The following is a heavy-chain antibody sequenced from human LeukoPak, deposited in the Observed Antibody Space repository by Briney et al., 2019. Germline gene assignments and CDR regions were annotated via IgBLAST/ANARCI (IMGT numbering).Heavy chain of an antibody. CDR2: INHSGST. Sequence: SETLSLXCAVYGGSFSGYYWRWIRQPPGKGLEWIGEINHSGSTNYNPSLKSRVTISVDTSKNQFSLKLSSVTAADTAVYYCARKGPKVTIFGVVNRKTYMDVWGKGTTVTVSS. D-gene: IGHD3-3*01. CDR1: GGSFSGYY. V-gene: IGHV4-34*01. CDR3: ARKGPKVTIFGVVNRKTYMDV. J-gene: IGHJ6*03.